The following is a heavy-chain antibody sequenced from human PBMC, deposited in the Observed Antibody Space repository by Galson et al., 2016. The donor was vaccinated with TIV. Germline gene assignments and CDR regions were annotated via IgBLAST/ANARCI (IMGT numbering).Heavy chain of an antibody. V-gene: IGHV2-70*11. CDR1: GFSLGTSGMC. J-gene: IGHJ4*02. CDR3: ARTRSAAAGGLDF. CDR2: IDWDDDK. D-gene: IGHD6-13*01. Sequence: PALVKPTQTLTLTCTFSGFSLGTSGMCVSWVRQPPGKALEWLARIDWDDDKYYSTSLKTRLTISKDTSKTKVVLMVTDVDPMDTATYFCARTRSAAAGGLDFWGQGTLVTASS.